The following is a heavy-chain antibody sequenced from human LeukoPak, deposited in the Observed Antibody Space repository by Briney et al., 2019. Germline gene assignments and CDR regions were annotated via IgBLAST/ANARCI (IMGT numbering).Heavy chain of an antibody. V-gene: IGHV4-4*02. J-gene: IGHJ4*02. D-gene: IGHD6-19*01. CDR1: GGSISSSNW. Sequence: LETLSLTCAVSGGSISSSNWWSWVRQPPGKGLEWIGEIYHSGSTNYNPSLKSRVTISVDTSKNQFSLKLSSVTAADTAVYYCARGAVAGTGSHFDYWGQGTLVTVSS. CDR3: ARGAVAGTGSHFDY. CDR2: IYHSGST.